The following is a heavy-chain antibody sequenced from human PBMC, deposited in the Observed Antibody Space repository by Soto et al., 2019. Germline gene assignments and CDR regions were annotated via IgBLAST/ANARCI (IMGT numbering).Heavy chain of an antibody. D-gene: IGHD4-17*01. CDR1: GGSFSGYY. CDR3: ARGLRTTVTPRGWFDH. J-gene: IGHJ5*02. CDR2: INHSGST. V-gene: IGHV4-34*01. Sequence: TLSLTCAVYGGSFSGYYWSWIRQPPGKGLEWIGEINHSGSTNYNPSLKSRVTISVDTSKNQFSLKLSSVTAADTAVYYCARGLRTTVTPRGWFDHWGQGTLVTVSS.